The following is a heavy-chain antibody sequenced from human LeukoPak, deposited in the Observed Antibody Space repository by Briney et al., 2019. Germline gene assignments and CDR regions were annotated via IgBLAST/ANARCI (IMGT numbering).Heavy chain of an antibody. V-gene: IGHV1-18*01. CDR2: ISNYNDNT. CDR1: GYTFTSYG. D-gene: IGHD1-26*01. J-gene: IGHJ4*02. CDR3: ARADIVGATTLDY. Sequence: ASVKVSCKASGYTFTSYGISWVRQAPGQGLEWMGWISNYNDNTNYAQKLQGRVNMTTDTSTSTLYMELRSLRSDDTAVYYCARADIVGATTLDYWGQGTLVTVSS.